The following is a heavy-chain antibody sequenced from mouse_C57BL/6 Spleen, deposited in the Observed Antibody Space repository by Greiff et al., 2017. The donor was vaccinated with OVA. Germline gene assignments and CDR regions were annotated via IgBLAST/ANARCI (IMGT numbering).Heavy chain of an antibody. D-gene: IGHD1-1*01. J-gene: IGHJ1*03. V-gene: IGHV1-26*01. CDR2: INPNNGGT. CDR1: GYTFTDYY. CDR3: ARGITTVVVEGYFDV. Sequence: EVQLQQSGPELVKPGASVKISRKASGYTFTDYYMNWVKQSHGKSLEWIGDINPNNGGTSYNQKFKGKATLTVDKSSSTAYMELRSLTSEDSAVYYCARGITTVVVEGYFDVWGTGTTVTVSS.